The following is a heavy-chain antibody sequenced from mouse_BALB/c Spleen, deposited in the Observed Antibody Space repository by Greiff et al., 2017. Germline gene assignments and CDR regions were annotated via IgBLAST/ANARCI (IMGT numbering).Heavy chain of an antibody. J-gene: IGHJ3*01. V-gene: IGHV5-4*02. CDR3: ARGSGLAY. CDR2: ISDGGSYT. Sequence: EVMLVESGGGLVKPGGSLKLSCAASGFTFSDYYMYWVRQTPEKRLEWVATISDGGSYTYYPDSVKGRFTISRDNAKNNLYLQMSSLKSEDTAMYYCARGSGLAYWGQGTLVTVAA. CDR1: GFTFSDYY. D-gene: IGHD2-2*01.